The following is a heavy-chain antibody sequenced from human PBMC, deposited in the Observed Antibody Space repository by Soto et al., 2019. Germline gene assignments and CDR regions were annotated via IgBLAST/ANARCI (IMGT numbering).Heavy chain of an antibody. V-gene: IGHV4-4*02. CDR2: IYHSGRT. D-gene: IGHD6-19*01. Sequence: SETLSLTCAVSGGSISSSNWWSWVRQPPGNVLEWIGEIYHSGRTNYNPSLKSRVTISVDKSKNQFSLKLSSVTAADTAVYYCARVAVAGTRVDYWGQGTLVTVSS. CDR3: ARVAVAGTRVDY. J-gene: IGHJ4*02. CDR1: GGSISSSNW.